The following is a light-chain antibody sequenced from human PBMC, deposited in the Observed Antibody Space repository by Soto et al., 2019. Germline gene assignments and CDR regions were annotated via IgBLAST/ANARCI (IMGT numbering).Light chain of an antibody. Sequence: QSALTQPPSASGSPGQSVTISCTGTSSDVGGYNYVSWYQQHPGKAPKLMIYEGSKRPSGVPDRFSGSKSGNTASLTVSGLQAEDEADYYCSSYAGSNNLVFVGGTKLTVL. CDR3: SSYAGSNNLV. J-gene: IGLJ2*01. V-gene: IGLV2-8*01. CDR2: EGS. CDR1: SSDVGGYNY.